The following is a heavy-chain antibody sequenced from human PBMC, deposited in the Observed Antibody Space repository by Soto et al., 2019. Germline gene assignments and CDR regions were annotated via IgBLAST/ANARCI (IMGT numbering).Heavy chain of an antibody. Sequence: PSETLSLTCTVSGGSISSTNCYWGWIRQPPGKGLEWIGSFSYSGNTYYNPSLKSRVTLSLDTSKNQFSLNLNSVTAADTAVYYCARLADMAGYLNFDYWGQGALVTVS. CDR1: GGSISSTNCY. CDR3: ARLADMAGYLNFDY. CDR2: FSYSGNT. V-gene: IGHV4-39*01. J-gene: IGHJ4*02. D-gene: IGHD6-19*01.